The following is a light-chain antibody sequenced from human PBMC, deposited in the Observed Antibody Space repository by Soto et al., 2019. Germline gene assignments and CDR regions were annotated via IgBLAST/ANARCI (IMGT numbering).Light chain of an antibody. V-gene: IGKV3-15*01. CDR3: QQFHNWPPLT. CDR1: ENIGGT. J-gene: IGKJ4*01. Sequence: EIVMTQSPATLSVSPGERATLSCRASENIGGTLAWYQQRPGQAPRLLFYGASTRAPGIPARFSGSGSGTEFTLTISSLQSEDFAVYYCQQFHNWPPLTFGGGTKVDI. CDR2: GAS.